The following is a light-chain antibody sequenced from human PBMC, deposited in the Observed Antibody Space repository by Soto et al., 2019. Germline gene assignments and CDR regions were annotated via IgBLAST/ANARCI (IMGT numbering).Light chain of an antibody. V-gene: IGLV2-14*01. CDR1: SSDVGGYDH. CDR2: EVR. J-gene: IGLJ1*01. CDR3: SSYTRSSTLI. Sequence: QSALTQPASVSGSPGQSITISCTGTSSDVGGYDHVSWYRQHPGKAPKLMIYEVRNRPSGVSNRFSGSKSGNTASLTISGLQAEDEADYYCSSYTRSSTLIFGIGTKLTVL.